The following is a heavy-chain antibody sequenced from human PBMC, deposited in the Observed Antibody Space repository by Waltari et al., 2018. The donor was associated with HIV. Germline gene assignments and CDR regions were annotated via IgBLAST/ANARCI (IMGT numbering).Heavy chain of an antibody. V-gene: IGHV1-2*02. Sequence: QVQLVQSGAEVKKPGASVKVSCKASGYTFTGYYMHWVRPAPGQGLEWMGWINPNSGGTNYAQKFQGRVTMTRDTSISTAYMELSRLRSDDTAVYYCARARGDKTGTTPPLGMDVWGQGTTVTVSS. CDR1: GYTFTGYY. D-gene: IGHD1-1*01. CDR2: INPNSGGT. CDR3: ARARGDKTGTTPPLGMDV. J-gene: IGHJ6*02.